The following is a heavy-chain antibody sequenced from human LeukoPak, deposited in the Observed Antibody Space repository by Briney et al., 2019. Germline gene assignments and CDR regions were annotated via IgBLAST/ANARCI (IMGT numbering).Heavy chain of an antibody. V-gene: IGHV3-23*01. CDR2: ISGSGGST. Sequence: PGGSLRLSCAASGFTFSNYWMNWVRQAPGKGLEWVSAISGSGGSTYYADSVKGRFTISRDNSKNTLYLQMNSLRAEDTAVYYCAKDRKRRDGYNYGSRDAFDIWGQGTMVTVSS. CDR1: GFTFSNYW. J-gene: IGHJ3*02. D-gene: IGHD5-24*01. CDR3: AKDRKRRDGYNYGSRDAFDI.